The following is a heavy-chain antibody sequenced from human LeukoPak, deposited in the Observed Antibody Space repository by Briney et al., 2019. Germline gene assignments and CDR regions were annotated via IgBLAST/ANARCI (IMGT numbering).Heavy chain of an antibody. Sequence: PGGSLRLSCAASGFTFSSYAMHWVRQAPGKGLEWVAVISYDGSNKYYADSVKGRFTISRDNSKNTLYLQMNSLRAEDTAVYYCAGDDYVWGSILGLDYWGQGTLVTVSS. CDR3: AGDDYVWGSILGLDY. D-gene: IGHD3-16*01. V-gene: IGHV3-30-3*01. J-gene: IGHJ4*02. CDR1: GFTFSSYA. CDR2: ISYDGSNK.